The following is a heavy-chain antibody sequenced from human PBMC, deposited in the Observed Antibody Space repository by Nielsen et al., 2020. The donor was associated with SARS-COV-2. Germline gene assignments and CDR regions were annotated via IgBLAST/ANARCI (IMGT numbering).Heavy chain of an antibody. Sequence: ASVKVSCKASGYTFTSYYMHWVRQAPGQGLEWMGIINPSGGSTSYAQKFQGRVTMTRDTSTSTVYMEPSSLRSEDTAVYYCARGRRSGSYSYYYGMDVWGQGTTVTVSS. CDR3: ARGRRSGSYSYYYGMDV. CDR1: GYTFTSYY. CDR2: INPSGGST. D-gene: IGHD3-10*01. J-gene: IGHJ6*02. V-gene: IGHV1-46*01.